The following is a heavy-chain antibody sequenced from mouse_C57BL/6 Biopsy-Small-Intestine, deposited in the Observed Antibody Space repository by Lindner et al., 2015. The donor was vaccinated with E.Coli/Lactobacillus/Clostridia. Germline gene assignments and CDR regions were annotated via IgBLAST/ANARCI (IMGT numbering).Heavy chain of an antibody. Sequence: VQLQESGAELVKPGASVKISCKASGYAFSNYWMNWVKQRPGKGLEWTGQIYPGDGDTNYNGKFKGKATLTADNSSSSAYMRLSSLASEDSAVYFCARVGYPQLDYWGQGTTLTVSS. CDR3: ARVGYPQLDY. CDR2: IYPGDGDT. V-gene: IGHV1-80*01. CDR1: GYAFSNYW. D-gene: IGHD2-2*01. J-gene: IGHJ2*01.